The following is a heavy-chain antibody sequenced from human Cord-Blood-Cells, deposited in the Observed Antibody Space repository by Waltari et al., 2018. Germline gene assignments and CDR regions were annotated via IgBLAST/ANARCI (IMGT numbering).Heavy chain of an antibody. CDR1: GGSISSYY. CDR3: ARDLGIVVVPAANPNWYFDL. V-gene: IGHV4-4*07. J-gene: IGHJ2*01. D-gene: IGHD2-2*01. Sequence: QVQLQESGPGLVKPSETLSLTCTVSGGSISSYYWSWIRQPAGKGLEWIGRIYTSGSTNYNPSLKSRVTMSVDTSKNQFSRKLSSVTAADTAVYYCARDLGIVVVPAANPNWYFDLWGRGTLVTVSS. CDR2: IYTSGST.